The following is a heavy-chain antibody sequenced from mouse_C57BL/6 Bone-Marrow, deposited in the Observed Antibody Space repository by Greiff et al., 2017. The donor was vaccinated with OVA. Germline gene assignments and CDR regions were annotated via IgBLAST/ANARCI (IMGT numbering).Heavy chain of an antibody. CDR2: ISSGGDYI. CDR1: GFTFSSYA. Sequence: EVKLMESGEGLVKPGGSLKLSCAASGFTFSSYAMSWVRQTPEKRLEWVAYISSGGDYIYYAATVKGRFTISRDNARNTLYLQMSSLKSEDTAMYYCTRRYAVGYFDVWGTGTTVTGSS. CDR3: TRRYAVGYFDV. J-gene: IGHJ1*03. D-gene: IGHD1-1*01. V-gene: IGHV5S21*01.